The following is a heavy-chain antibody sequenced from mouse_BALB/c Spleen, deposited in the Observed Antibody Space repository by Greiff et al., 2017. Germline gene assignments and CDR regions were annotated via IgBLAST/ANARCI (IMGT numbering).Heavy chain of an antibody. D-gene: IGHD3-3*01. V-gene: IGHV1-87*01. CDR1: GYTFTSYW. CDR2: IYPGDGDT. Sequence: SGAELARPGASVKLSCKASGYTFTSYWMQWVKQRPGQGLEWIGAIYPGDGDTRYTQKFKGKATLTADKSSSTAYMQLSSLASEDSAVYYCARGDGAMDYWGQGTSVTVSS. CDR3: ARGDGAMDY. J-gene: IGHJ4*01.